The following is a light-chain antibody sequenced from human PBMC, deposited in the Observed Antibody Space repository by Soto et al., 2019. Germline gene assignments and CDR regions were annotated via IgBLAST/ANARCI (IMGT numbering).Light chain of an antibody. CDR1: QGIRNA. CDR2: AAS. V-gene: IGKV1-6*01. Sequence: AIQMTQSPSSLSASVGDRVIITCRASQGIRNALGWYQQKPGKAPKLLIYAASSLQSGVPSRFSGSGSGTDFTLTISGLHPEDFATYYCLQDYNYPRTFGQGTKWIS. J-gene: IGKJ1*01. CDR3: LQDYNYPRT.